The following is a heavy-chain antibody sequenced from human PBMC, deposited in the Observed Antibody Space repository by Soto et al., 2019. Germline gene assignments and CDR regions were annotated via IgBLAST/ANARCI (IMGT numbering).Heavy chain of an antibody. J-gene: IGHJ6*02. V-gene: IGHV4-31*03. CDR1: GGSLSSGGYY. Sequence: SETLSLTCTVSGGSLSSGGYYWSWIRQHPGKGLEWIGYIYYSGSTYYNPSLKSRVTISVDTSKNQFSLKLSSVTAADTAVYYCATLRSGFRYYHGMDVWGQGTTDPVSS. D-gene: IGHD3-3*01. CDR3: ATLRSGFRYYHGMDV. CDR2: IYYSGST.